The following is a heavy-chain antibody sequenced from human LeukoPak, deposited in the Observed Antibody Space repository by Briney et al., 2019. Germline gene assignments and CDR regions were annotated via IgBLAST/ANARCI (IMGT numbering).Heavy chain of an antibody. V-gene: IGHV3-21*01. J-gene: IGHJ4*02. CDR3: ARGPFPDCFDY. D-gene: IGHD3-16*01. Sequence: GGSLRLSCAASGFTFSSYAMSWVRQAPGKGLEWVSSISSSSYIYYADSVKGRFTISRDNAKNSLYLQMNSLRAEDTAVYYCARGPFPDCFDYWGQGTLVTVSS. CDR1: GFTFSSYA. CDR2: ISSSSYI.